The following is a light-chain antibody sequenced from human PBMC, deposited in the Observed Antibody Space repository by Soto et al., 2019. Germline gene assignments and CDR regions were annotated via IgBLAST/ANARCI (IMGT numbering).Light chain of an antibody. CDR1: QSISTY. V-gene: IGKV1-39*01. Sequence: DIQMTQSPSSLSASVGDRVTITCRASQSISTYLSWYQQRPGKAPKLLMYSASRLQSGVSSRFSGSGSGTDFTLSISSLQPEDFATYYCQQSYTTPYTFGRGTKLEIE. J-gene: IGKJ2*01. CDR2: SAS. CDR3: QQSYTTPYT.